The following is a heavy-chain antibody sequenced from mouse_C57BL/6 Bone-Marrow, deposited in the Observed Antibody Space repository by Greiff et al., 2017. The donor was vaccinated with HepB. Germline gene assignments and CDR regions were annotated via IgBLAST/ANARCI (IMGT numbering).Heavy chain of an antibody. V-gene: IGHV5-17*01. CDR1: GFTFSDYG. D-gene: IGHD1-1*01. CDR3: ARHGITTVVAPYYAMDY. CDR2: ISSGSSTI. J-gene: IGHJ4*01. Sequence: EVMLVESGGGLVKPGGSLKLSCAASGFTFSDYGMHWVRQAPEKGLEWVAYISSGSSTIYYADTVKGRFTISRDNAKNTLFLQMTSLRSEETAMYYCARHGITTVVAPYYAMDYWGQGTSVTVSS.